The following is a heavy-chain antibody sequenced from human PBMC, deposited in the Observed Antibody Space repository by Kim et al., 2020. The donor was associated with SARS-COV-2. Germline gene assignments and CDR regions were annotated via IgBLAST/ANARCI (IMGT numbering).Heavy chain of an antibody. V-gene: IGHV4-59*01. CDR3: ARAIYSYGDFDY. Sequence: TTYNPALESRVTISRDTAKNQISLNVSSGTAADTAVYYCARAIYSYGDFDYWGQGALVPVSS. CDR2: T. D-gene: IGHD5-18*01. J-gene: IGHJ4*02.